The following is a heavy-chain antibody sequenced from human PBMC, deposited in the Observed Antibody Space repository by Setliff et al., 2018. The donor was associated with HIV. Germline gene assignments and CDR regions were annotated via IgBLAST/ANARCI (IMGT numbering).Heavy chain of an antibody. CDR3: ARERYGILTGRDAFDI. CDR1: GGTFNSYT. J-gene: IGHJ3*02. CDR2: IIPMFNIA. V-gene: IGHV1-69*10. D-gene: IGHD3-9*01. Sequence: SVKVSCKASGGTFNSYTVSWVRQAPGQGLEWMGGIIPMFNIANYAQKFQGRATITADISTTTASMELRSLRSEDTAVYYCARERYGILTGRDAFDIWGQGTMVTVSS.